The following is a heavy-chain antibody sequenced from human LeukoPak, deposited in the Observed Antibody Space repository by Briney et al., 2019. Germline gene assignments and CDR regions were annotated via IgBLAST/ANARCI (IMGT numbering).Heavy chain of an antibody. V-gene: IGHV3-23*01. Sequence: GGSLRLSCAASGFTFSSYAMSWVRQAPGKGLEWVSAISGSGGGTYYADSVKGRFTISRVNSKNTLYLQMNSLRAEDTAVYYCAKDSRVGGDYVDYWGQGTLVTVSS. CDR3: AKDSRVGGDYVDY. CDR2: ISGSGGGT. CDR1: GFTFSSYA. J-gene: IGHJ4*02. D-gene: IGHD2-2*01.